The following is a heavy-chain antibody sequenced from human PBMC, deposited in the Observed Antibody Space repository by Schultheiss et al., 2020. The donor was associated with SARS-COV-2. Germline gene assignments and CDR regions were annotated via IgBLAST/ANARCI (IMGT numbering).Heavy chain of an antibody. CDR3: ARLGCSSTSCYTTDY. D-gene: IGHD2-2*02. Sequence: GGSLRLSCAASGFTFSNSWMHWVRQAPGKGLVWVSSISDSSSYIYYADSVKGRFTISRDNAKNSLYLQMNSLRDEDTAVYYCARLGCSSTSCYTTDYWGQGTLVTVSS. CDR2: ISDSSSYI. CDR1: GFTFSNSW. J-gene: IGHJ4*02. V-gene: IGHV3-21*01.